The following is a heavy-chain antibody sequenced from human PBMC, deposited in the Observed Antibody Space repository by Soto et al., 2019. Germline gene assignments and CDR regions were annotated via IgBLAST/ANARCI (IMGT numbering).Heavy chain of an antibody. D-gene: IGHD1-26*01. CDR1: GYTFTGYY. CDR2: INPNSGGT. J-gene: IGHJ6*02. V-gene: IGHV1-2*04. Sequence: AASVKVSCKASGYTFTGYYMHWVRQAPGQGLEWMGWINPNSGGTNYAQKFQGWVTMTRDTSNSTAYMELSRLGSDDTAVYYCARDRKPPTISYGMDVWGQGTTVTVSS. CDR3: ARDRKPPTISYGMDV.